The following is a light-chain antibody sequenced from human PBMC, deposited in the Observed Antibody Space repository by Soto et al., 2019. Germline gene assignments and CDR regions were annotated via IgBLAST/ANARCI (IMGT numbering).Light chain of an antibody. CDR2: DVS. J-gene: IGLJ1*01. CDR3: SSYTSSSLHV. Sequence: QSVLTQPDSVSGSPGQSITISCTGTSSDVGGYNYVSWYQQHPGKAHKLMIYDVSNRPSGVSNRFSGSKSGNTASLTISGLQAEGEADYYCSSYTSSSLHVFGTGT. CDR1: SSDVGGYNY. V-gene: IGLV2-14*03.